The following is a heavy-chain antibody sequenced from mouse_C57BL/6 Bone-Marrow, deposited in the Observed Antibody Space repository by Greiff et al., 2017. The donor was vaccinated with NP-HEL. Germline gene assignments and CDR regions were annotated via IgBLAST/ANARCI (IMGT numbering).Heavy chain of an antibody. J-gene: IGHJ3*01. CDR2: ISSGSSTI. D-gene: IGHD2-1*01. CDR3: ARGSLLLQWSFAY. CDR1: GFTFSDYG. Sequence: EVKVVESGGGLVKPGGSLKLSCAASGFTFSDYGMHWVRQAPEKGLEWVAYISSGSSTIYYADTVKGRFTLSRDNAKNTLFLQMTSLRSEYTAMYYCARGSLLLQWSFAYWGQGTLVTVSA. V-gene: IGHV5-17*01.